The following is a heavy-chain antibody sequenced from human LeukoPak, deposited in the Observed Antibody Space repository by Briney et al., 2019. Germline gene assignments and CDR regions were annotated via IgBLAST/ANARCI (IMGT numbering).Heavy chain of an antibody. D-gene: IGHD3-10*01. Sequence: ASVKVSCKASGYTFTGYYMHWVRQAPGQGLEWMGWINPNSGGTNYAQKFQGRVTMTRDTSISTAYMELSRLRSDDTAVYYCARVYGSGSYNWLDPWGQGTLVTVSS. CDR1: GYTFTGYY. J-gene: IGHJ5*02. CDR3: ARVYGSGSYNWLDP. CDR2: INPNSGGT. V-gene: IGHV1-2*02.